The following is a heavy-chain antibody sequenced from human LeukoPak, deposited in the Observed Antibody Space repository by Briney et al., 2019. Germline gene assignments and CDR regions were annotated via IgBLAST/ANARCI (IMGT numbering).Heavy chain of an antibody. CDR2: FFSGGST. D-gene: IGHD4-17*01. CDR3: AKDPRVDYGPIGYYFDY. Sequence: WGSLRLSRAASGFTLSSNYMSWVRQAPGEGVGWVSVFFSGGSTYYADSVKGRFTISRDNSKNTLYLQMNSLRAEDTAVYYCAKDPRVDYGPIGYYFDYWGQGTLVTVSS. J-gene: IGHJ4*02. CDR1: GFTLSSNY. V-gene: IGHV3-53*01.